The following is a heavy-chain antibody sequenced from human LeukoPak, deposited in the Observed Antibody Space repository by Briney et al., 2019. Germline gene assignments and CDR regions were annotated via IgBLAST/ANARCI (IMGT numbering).Heavy chain of an antibody. J-gene: IGHJ4*02. CDR1: GGSINSSNYY. V-gene: IGHV4-39*07. D-gene: IGHD3-22*01. CDR2: INYSGST. Sequence: SETLSLTCTVSGGSINSSNYYWGWIRQPPGKGQDWIASINYSGSTYYNPSLKSRVTISVDTSKNHFSLKLSSVTAADTAVYYCARRSGYYDNSGYRLQYFDYWGQGILVTVSS. CDR3: ARRSGYYDNSGYRLQYFDY.